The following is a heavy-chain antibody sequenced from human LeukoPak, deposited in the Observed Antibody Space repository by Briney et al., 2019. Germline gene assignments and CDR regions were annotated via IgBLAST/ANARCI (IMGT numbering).Heavy chain of an antibody. CDR2: IHYSWST. J-gene: IGHJ4*02. V-gene: IGHV4-59*08. CDR1: GGSISGFF. Sequence: SETLSLTCTVSGGSISGFFWSWIRQPPGKGLEWIGYIHYSWSTNYNPSLNSRVTISVDTSKNQFSLRLSAVTAADTAGYYCARYGITIVRGGKYYFDSWGQGTLVTVSS. D-gene: IGHD3-10*01. CDR3: ARYGITIVRGGKYYFDS.